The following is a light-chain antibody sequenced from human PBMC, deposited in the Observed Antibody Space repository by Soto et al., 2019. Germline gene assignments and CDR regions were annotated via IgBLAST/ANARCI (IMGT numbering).Light chain of an antibody. Sequence: DIQMTQSPSSLSASVGDRVTITCRASQGIRNDLAWYQQKPGKAPKRLIYDATSLQSGVPSRFSGSGSGTEVTLTIISRQPEDFATYYCLQHNNYPPITFGQGTRLEIK. CDR3: LQHNNYPPIT. J-gene: IGKJ5*01. CDR2: DAT. CDR1: QGIRND. V-gene: IGKV1-17*01.